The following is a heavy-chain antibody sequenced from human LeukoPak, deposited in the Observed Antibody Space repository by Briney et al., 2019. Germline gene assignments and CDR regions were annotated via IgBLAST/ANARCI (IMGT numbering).Heavy chain of an antibody. CDR1: GFTVSDNY. Sequence: GGSLRLSCAASGFTVSDNYMSWVRQAPGKGLEWVSVVYSGDNTYYADSVKGRFTISRDNSKNTLYLQMNSLRAEDTAVYYCARDREPGTSASRFDYWGQGTLVIVSS. J-gene: IGHJ4*02. V-gene: IGHV3-53*01. D-gene: IGHD2-8*02. CDR2: VYSGDNT. CDR3: ARDREPGTSASRFDY.